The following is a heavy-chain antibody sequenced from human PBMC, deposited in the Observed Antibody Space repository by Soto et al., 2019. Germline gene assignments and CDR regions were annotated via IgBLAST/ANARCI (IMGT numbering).Heavy chain of an antibody. Sequence: QVQLVQSGAAVKKPGSSVKVSCKASGGTFSSYAISWVRQAPGQGLEWMGGIIPVFGTANYAQKFQGRVTITADESTSTAYMELSSLRSEDTAVYYCAREEDTAMVTQNWFDPWGQGTLVTVSS. J-gene: IGHJ5*02. D-gene: IGHD5-18*01. CDR2: IIPVFGTA. CDR1: GGTFSSYA. V-gene: IGHV1-69*12. CDR3: AREEDTAMVTQNWFDP.